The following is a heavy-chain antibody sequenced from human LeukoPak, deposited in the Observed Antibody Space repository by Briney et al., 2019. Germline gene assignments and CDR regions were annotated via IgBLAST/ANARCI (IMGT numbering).Heavy chain of an antibody. Sequence: GGSLRLSCAASGFTVSSNSMSWVRQAPGKGLEWVSVIYSGGSTYYADSVKGRFTISRDNSKNTLYLQMNSLRAEDTAVYYCARDRAAAAYGDYWGQGTLVTVSS. CDR1: GFTVSSNS. D-gene: IGHD6-13*01. V-gene: IGHV3-66*01. CDR3: ARDRAAAAYGDY. CDR2: IYSGGST. J-gene: IGHJ4*02.